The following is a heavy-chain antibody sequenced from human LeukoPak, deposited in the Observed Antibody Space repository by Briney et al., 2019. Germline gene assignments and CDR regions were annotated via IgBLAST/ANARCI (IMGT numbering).Heavy chain of an antibody. Sequence: PSGTLSRTCAVYGGSLSGYYWTWVRQPPGKGLEWIGEISHSGGANYSPSLKSRVTISLDTSKNQFSLRLTSVTAADTAVYYCARLTWDLPPGGLYYNYYIDVWDKGATVTVSS. J-gene: IGHJ6*03. CDR2: ISHSGGA. D-gene: IGHD1-26*01. CDR1: GGSLSGYY. CDR3: ARLTWDLPPGGLYYNYYIDV. V-gene: IGHV4-34*01.